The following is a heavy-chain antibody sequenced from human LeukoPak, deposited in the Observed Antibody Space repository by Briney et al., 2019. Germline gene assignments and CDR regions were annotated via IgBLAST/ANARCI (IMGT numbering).Heavy chain of an antibody. J-gene: IGHJ5*02. V-gene: IGHV3-49*03. CDR2: IRSKAYGGTT. CDR1: GFTFGDYA. D-gene: IGHD6-6*01. CDR3: TRDRIAARPSWFDP. Sequence: PGRSLRLSCTASGFTFGDYAMSCFRQAPGKGMERVGFIRSKAYGGTTEYAASVKGRFTISRDDSKSIAYLQMNSLKTEDTAVYYCTRDRIAARPSWFDPWGQGTLVTVSS.